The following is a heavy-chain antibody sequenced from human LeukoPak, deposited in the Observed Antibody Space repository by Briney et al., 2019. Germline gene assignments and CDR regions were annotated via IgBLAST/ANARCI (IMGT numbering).Heavy chain of an antibody. D-gene: IGHD5-12*01. J-gene: IGHJ3*02. CDR1: GGSISSYY. CDR2: IYYSGST. V-gene: IGHV4-59*01. CDR3: AGGDSGYDNDAFDI. Sequence: SETLSLTCTVSGGSISSYYWSWIRQPPGKGLEWIGYIYYSGSTNYNPSLKSRVTISVDTSKNQFSLKLSSVTAADTAVYYCAGGDSGYDNDAFDIWGQGTMVTVSS.